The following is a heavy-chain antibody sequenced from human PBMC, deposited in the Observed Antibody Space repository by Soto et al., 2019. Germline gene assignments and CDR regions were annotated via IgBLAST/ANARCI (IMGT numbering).Heavy chain of an antibody. CDR2: IYHSGST. CDR1: SGSISSSNW. Sequence: PSETLSLTCAVSSGSISSSNWWNWVRQPPGKGLEWIGEIYHSGSTNYNPSLKSRVTISVDKSKNQFSLKLSSVTAADTAVYYCASYSNDYGDYGFNYWGQGTLVTVSS. CDR3: ASYSNDYGDYGFNY. D-gene: IGHD4-17*01. J-gene: IGHJ4*02. V-gene: IGHV4-4*02.